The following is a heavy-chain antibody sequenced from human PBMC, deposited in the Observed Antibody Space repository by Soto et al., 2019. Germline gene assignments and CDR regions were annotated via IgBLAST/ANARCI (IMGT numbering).Heavy chain of an antibody. D-gene: IGHD3-10*01. CDR1: GYTFTGYY. CDR2: INPNSGGT. CDR3: ARFLIRGTWFDP. V-gene: IGHV1-2*02. Sequence: ASVKVSCKASGYTFTGYYMHWVRQAPGQGLEWTGWINPNSGGTNYAQKFQGRVTMTRDTSISTAYMELSRLRSDDTAVYYCARFLIRGTWFDPWGQGTLVTVSS. J-gene: IGHJ5*02.